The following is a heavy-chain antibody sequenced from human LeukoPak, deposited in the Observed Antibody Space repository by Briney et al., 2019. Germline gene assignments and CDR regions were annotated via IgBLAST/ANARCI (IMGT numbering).Heavy chain of an antibody. V-gene: IGHV3-66*01. CDR1: GFTVSSNY. Sequence: GGSLRLSCAASGFTVSSNYMNWVRQAPGKGLEWVSAIYSGGITFYADSVKGRFTISRDTSKNTLYLQMHSLRAEDTALYYCARGDYLFYWGQGTLVTVSS. J-gene: IGHJ4*02. D-gene: IGHD4-17*01. CDR3: ARGDYLFY. CDR2: IYSGGIT.